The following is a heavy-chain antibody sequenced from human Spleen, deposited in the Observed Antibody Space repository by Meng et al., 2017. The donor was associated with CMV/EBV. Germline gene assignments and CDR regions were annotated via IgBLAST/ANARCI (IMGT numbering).Heavy chain of an antibody. Sequence: GGSLRLSCAASGFTFSSYAMSWVRQAPGKGLEWVAGISAIGGSVYYADSVKGRFTISRDNGKNMLILQMNSLRVEDTALYYCARDPRTYYYYYGMDVWGQGTTVTVSS. CDR2: ISAIGGSV. CDR3: ARDPRTYYYYYGMDV. D-gene: IGHD1-14*01. CDR1: GFTFSSYA. V-gene: IGHV3-23*01. J-gene: IGHJ6*02.